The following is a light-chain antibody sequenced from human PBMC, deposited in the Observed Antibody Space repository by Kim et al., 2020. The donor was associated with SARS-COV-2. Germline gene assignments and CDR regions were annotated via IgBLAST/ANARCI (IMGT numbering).Light chain of an antibody. V-gene: IGKV3-20*01. Sequence: LSPRKRAHPPCRASQGFWGLFFVWYAQTPGHAPRLLLYGAYCRATGITDRFSGSGSGTDFTLTITRLDPEDFAVYYCQQYASSPRTLGQGTTLEI. J-gene: IGKJ2*01. CDR1: QGFWGLF. CDR3: QQYASSPRT. CDR2: GAY.